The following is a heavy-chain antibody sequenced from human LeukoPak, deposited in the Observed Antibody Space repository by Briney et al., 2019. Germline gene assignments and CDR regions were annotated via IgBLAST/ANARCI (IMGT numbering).Heavy chain of an antibody. CDR3: ARSTTGTYYFDY. CDR1: GFTFSSYS. CDR2: ISSSSSYI. D-gene: IGHD1-1*01. V-gene: IGHV3-21*01. J-gene: IGHJ4*02. Sequence: GGSLRLSCAASGFTFSSYSMNWVRQAPGKGLEWVSSISSSSSYIYYADSVKGRFTISRDNAKNSLYLQMNSLRAEDTAVYYCARSTTGTYYFDYWGQGTLLTVSS.